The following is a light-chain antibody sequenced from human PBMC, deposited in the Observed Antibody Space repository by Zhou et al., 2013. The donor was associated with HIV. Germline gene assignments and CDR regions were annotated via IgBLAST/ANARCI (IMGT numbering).Light chain of an antibody. CDR1: HDH. Sequence: EIMLTQSPATLSLSPGERVSLSCRGSHDHVAWYQHKPGQSPRLLIYGTSRRASGVPDRFTGSGSGTGATLTISRLEPEDFTVYFCQQGTFFGQGTRLEIK. CDR3: QQGTF. J-gene: IGKJ5*01. CDR2: GTS. V-gene: IGKV3D-20*02.